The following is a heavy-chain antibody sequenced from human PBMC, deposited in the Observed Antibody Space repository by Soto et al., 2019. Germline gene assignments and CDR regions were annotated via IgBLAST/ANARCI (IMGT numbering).Heavy chain of an antibody. CDR3: PRGRVIWFKPAVS. CDR1: GFTFGSHW. Sequence: EVQLVESGGGVVQPGGSLRLSCAASGFTFGSHWMHWVRQAPGKGRVWVSRINSDGSSTTYAASVKGRFTIPRDDAKSTMHLPLTRLLGAETAVYSCPRGRVIWFKPAVSWGQGTLVTVSS. V-gene: IGHV3-74*01. J-gene: IGHJ4*02. D-gene: IGHD2-21*01. CDR2: INSDGSST.